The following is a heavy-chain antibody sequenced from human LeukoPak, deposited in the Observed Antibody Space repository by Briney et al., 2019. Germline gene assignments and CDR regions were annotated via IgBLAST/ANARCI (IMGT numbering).Heavy chain of an antibody. Sequence: GASVKVSCKASGYTFTSYGISWVRQAPGQGLEWMGWISAYNGNTNYAQKLQGRVTMTTDTSTSTAYMELRSPRSDDTAAYYCARVRVGARGYYYYGTDVWGQGTTVTVSS. CDR3: ARVRVGARGYYYYGTDV. D-gene: IGHD1-26*01. J-gene: IGHJ6*02. CDR2: ISAYNGNT. V-gene: IGHV1-18*01. CDR1: GYTFTSYG.